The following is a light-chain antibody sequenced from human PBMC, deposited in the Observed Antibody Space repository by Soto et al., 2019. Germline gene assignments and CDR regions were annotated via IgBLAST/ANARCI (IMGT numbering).Light chain of an antibody. CDR3: ASWDDSLNGRL. Sequence: HSVLTQPPSVSGTPGQRVSISCSGTSSNIGSNNVNWYQQLPGTAPKLLIHSNNQRPSGVPDRFSGSRSGTSASLAIGGLQSEDEADYYCASWDDSLNGRLFGGGTKLTVL. CDR2: SNN. V-gene: IGLV1-44*01. CDR1: SSNIGSNN. J-gene: IGLJ3*02.